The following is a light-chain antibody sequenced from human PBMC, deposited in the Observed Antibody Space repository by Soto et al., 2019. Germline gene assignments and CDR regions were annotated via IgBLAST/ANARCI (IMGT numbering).Light chain of an antibody. Sequence: ELVLTQSPGTLSLSPGESAALSCRASQPVSSNFLAWYQQKPGQAPRLLIYDASNRATGIPARFSGSGSGTDFTLTISSLEPEDFAVYYCQQRSNWPLTFGGGPRWIS. CDR1: QPVSSN. V-gene: IGKV3-11*01. CDR3: QQRSNWPLT. J-gene: IGKJ4*01. CDR2: DAS.